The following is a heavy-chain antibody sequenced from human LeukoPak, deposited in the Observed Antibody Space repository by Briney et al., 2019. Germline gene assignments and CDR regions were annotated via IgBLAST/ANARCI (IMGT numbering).Heavy chain of an antibody. CDR2: ISGSGGST. CDR1: GFTFSSYA. Sequence: PGGSLRLSCAASGFTFSSYAMNWVRQAPGKGLEWVSAISGSGGSTYYADSVKGRFTISRDNSKNTLYLQMNSLRAEDTAVYYCAKARAIVVYSGMDVWGQGTTVTVSS. J-gene: IGHJ6*02. D-gene: IGHD3-22*01. V-gene: IGHV3-23*01. CDR3: AKARAIVVYSGMDV.